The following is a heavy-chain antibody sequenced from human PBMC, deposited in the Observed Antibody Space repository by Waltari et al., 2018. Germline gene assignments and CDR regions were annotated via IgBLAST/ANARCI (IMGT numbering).Heavy chain of an antibody. CDR1: GFTFSSYG. CDR2: IRYDGSNK. J-gene: IGHJ4*02. D-gene: IGHD1-1*01. V-gene: IGHV3-30*02. CDR3: AKDKGTGFDY. Sequence: QVQLVESGGGVVQPGGSLRLSCAASGFTFSSYGMHWVRQAPSKGLEWVAFIRYDGSNKYYADSVKGRFTISRDNSKNTLYLQMNSLRAEDTAVYYCAKDKGTGFDYWGQGTLVTVSS.